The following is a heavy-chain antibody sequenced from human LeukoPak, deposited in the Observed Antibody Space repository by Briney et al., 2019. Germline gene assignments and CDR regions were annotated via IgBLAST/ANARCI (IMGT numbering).Heavy chain of an antibody. CDR2: IIPILGIA. CDR3: ARDQQHYDYYYYGMDV. V-gene: IGHV1-69*04. D-gene: IGHD3-22*01. Sequence: SVKVSCKASGGTFSSYAISWVRQAPGQGLEWMGRIIPILGIANYAQKFQGRVTITADKSTSTAYMELSSLRSEDTAVYYCARDQQHYDYYYYGMDVWGQGTTVTASS. J-gene: IGHJ6*02. CDR1: GGTFSSYA.